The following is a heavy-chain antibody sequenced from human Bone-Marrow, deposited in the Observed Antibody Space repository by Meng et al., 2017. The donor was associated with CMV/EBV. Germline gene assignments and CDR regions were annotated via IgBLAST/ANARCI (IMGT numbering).Heavy chain of an antibody. J-gene: IGHJ5*02. CDR3: ASSPDDSSGYYPPNWFDP. CDR2: IYYSGST. Sequence: GSLRLSCTVSGGSISSSSYYWGWIRQPPGKGLEWIGSIYYSGSTYYNPSLKSRVTISVDTSKNQFSLKLSSVTAADTAVYYCASSPDDSSGYYPPNWFDPWGQGTLVTVSS. V-gene: IGHV4-39*07. D-gene: IGHD3-22*01. CDR1: GGSISSSSYY.